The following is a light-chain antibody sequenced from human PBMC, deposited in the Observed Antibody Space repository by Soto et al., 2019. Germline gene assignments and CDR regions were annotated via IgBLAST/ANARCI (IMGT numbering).Light chain of an antibody. Sequence: DVVMTQSPLSLPVTLGQPASISCRSSQSLVYSDGNTYLTWFQQRPGQSPRRLIYKVSNRDSGVPDRFSGSGSGTDFTLKISRVEAEDVGFYYCMQGTHWPLTFGGGTKVEIK. CDR3: MQGTHWPLT. J-gene: IGKJ4*01. CDR2: KVS. V-gene: IGKV2-30*01. CDR1: QSLVYSDGNTY.